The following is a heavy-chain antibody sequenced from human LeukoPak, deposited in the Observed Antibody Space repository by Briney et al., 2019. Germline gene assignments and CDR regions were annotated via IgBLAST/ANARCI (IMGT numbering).Heavy chain of an antibody. V-gene: IGHV3-23*01. CDR3: AKEGLLRYFDWLLYWDYFDY. CDR1: GFTFSSLA. Sequence: PGGSLRLSCTASGFTFSSLAMTWVRQAPGKGLEWVSTIRSNGDTTYNADSVKGRFTISRDNSKNTLYLQMNSLRAEDTAVYYCAKEGLLRYFDWLLYWDYFDYWGQGTLVTVSS. CDR2: IRSNGDTT. D-gene: IGHD3-9*01. J-gene: IGHJ4*02.